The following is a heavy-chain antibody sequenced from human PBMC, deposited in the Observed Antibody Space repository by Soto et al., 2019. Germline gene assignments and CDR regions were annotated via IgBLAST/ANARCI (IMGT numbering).Heavy chain of an antibody. CDR3: AIDTPPTDY. V-gene: IGHV1-18*01. CDR2: ISAYNTNT. Sequence: QVQLVQSGAEVKKPGASVKVSCKTSGYTFTSYHISWVRQAPGQGLEWMGWISAYNTNTNYAQKFQGRVTMATDTLTSTAYMELRSLRSEDKAVYDCAIDTPPTDYWGQGTLVTVSS. CDR1: GYTFTSYH. J-gene: IGHJ4*02.